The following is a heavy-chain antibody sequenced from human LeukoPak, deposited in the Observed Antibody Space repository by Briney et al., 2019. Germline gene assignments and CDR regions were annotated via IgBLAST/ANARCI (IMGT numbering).Heavy chain of an antibody. CDR1: GGSISSGDYY. V-gene: IGHV4-30-4*01. Sequence: SETLSLTCTVSGGSISSGDYYWSWIRQPPGKGLEWIGYIYYSGSTHYNPSLKSRVTISVDTSKNQFSLKLSSVTAADTAVYYCARDWGVTNWFDPWGQGTLVTVSS. CDR2: IYYSGST. D-gene: IGHD3-10*01. CDR3: ARDWGVTNWFDP. J-gene: IGHJ5*02.